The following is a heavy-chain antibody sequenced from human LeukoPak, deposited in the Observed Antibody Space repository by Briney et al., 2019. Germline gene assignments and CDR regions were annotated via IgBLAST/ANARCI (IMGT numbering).Heavy chain of an antibody. J-gene: IGHJ2*01. CDR3: ARRWPARDTVMVSTMIKWYFDL. CDR1: GFTFSSYA. V-gene: IGHV3-64*01. Sequence: GGSLRLSCAASGFTFSSYAMHWVRQAPGKGLEYVSGINSNGGSTYYTNSVKGRFTISRDNSKNTLYLQMGSLRAEDMAVYYCARRWPARDTVMVSTMIKWYFDLWGRGTLVTVSS. CDR2: INSNGGST. D-gene: IGHD5-18*01.